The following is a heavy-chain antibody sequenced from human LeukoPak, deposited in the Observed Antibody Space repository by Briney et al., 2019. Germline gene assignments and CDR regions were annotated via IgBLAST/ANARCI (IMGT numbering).Heavy chain of an antibody. J-gene: IGHJ6*03. CDR1: GGSFGGYY. Sequence: PSETLSLTCAVYGGSFGGYYWSWIRQPPGKGLEWIGEINHSGSTNYNPSLKSRVTISVDTSKNQCSLKLSSVTAADTAVYYCARGRKGVLRYFVNYYYMDVWGKGTTVTVSS. D-gene: IGHD3-9*01. CDR2: INHSGST. CDR3: ARGRKGVLRYFVNYYYMDV. V-gene: IGHV4-34*01.